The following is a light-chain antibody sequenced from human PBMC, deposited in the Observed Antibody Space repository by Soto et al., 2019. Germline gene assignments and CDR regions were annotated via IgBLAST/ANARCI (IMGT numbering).Light chain of an antibody. J-gene: IGKJ1*01. CDR1: RSVLYKSNNKNH. Sequence: DIVMTQSPDSLAVSLGERATMNCKCSRSVLYKSNNKNHLAWYQQKPGQPPQLIIYWASTRESGVPERFSGSGSGTDFTLTISSLQAEDVAVYYCQQYYSTSWTFGQGTKVDIK. V-gene: IGKV4-1*01. CDR2: WAS. CDR3: QQYYSTSWT.